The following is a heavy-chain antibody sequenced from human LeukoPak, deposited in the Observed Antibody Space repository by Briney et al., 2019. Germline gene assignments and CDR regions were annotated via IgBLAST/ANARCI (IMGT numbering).Heavy chain of an antibody. CDR2: IYHSGST. Sequence: SGTLSLTCAVSGGSISSSNWWSWVRQPPGKGLEWIGEIYHSGSTNYNPSLKSRVTISVDKSKNQFSLKLSSVTAVDTAVYYCASDNYLNYYGSGGYGWFDPWGQGTLVTVSS. CDR3: ASDNYLNYYGSGGYGWFDP. CDR1: GGSISSSNW. J-gene: IGHJ5*02. V-gene: IGHV4-4*02. D-gene: IGHD3-10*01.